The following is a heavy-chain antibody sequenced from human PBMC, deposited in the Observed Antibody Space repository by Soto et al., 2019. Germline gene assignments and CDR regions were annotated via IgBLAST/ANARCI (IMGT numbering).Heavy chain of an antibody. V-gene: IGHV3-23*01. J-gene: IGHJ5*02. CDR2: IPSSGAA. CDR1: GFTFNNYA. Sequence: DVQLLESGGDLAQPGGSLRLSCEASGFTFNNYAIAWVRQAPGKGLEWVSGIPSSGAAYYADSVKGRFTISRDNSKNPLYLQMNSLRAEDTAVYYCVKGESSVSARDFDPWGQGTLVTVSS. CDR3: VKGESSVSARDFDP. D-gene: IGHD3-22*01.